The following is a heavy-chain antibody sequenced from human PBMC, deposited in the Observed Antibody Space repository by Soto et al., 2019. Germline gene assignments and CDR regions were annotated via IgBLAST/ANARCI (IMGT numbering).Heavy chain of an antibody. CDR1: GGTFSSYA. CDR3: AVATYCGGDCWWGVVWFYP. CDR2: MIPIFGTA. V-gene: IGHV1-69*01. J-gene: IGHJ5*02. Sequence: QVQLVQSVAEVKKPGSSVKVSCKASGGTFSSYAISWVRQAPGQGLEWMGGMIPIFGTANYAQKFQRRVTITADEYKSTAYMELSSLRSEDTAVYYCAVATYCGGDCWWGVVWFYPWGQGTLVTVSS. D-gene: IGHD2-21*02.